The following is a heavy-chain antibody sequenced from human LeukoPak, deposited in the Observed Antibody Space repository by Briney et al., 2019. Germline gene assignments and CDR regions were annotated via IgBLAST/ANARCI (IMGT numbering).Heavy chain of an antibody. Sequence: PSETLSLTCAVYGGSSSGYYWSWIRQPPGKGLEWIGEINHSGSTNYNPSLKSRVTISVDTSKNQLSLKLSSVTAADTAVYYCALVVPAAISAALGFDPWGQGTLVTVSS. CDR1: GGSSSGYY. D-gene: IGHD2-2*01. V-gene: IGHV4-34*01. CDR3: ALVVPAAISAALGFDP. CDR2: INHSGST. J-gene: IGHJ5*02.